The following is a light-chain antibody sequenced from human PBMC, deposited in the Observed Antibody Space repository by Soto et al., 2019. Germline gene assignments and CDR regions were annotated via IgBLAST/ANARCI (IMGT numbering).Light chain of an antibody. CDR1: QSISSN. V-gene: IGKV3-15*01. J-gene: IGKJ3*01. CDR2: SAS. Sequence: EIVMTQSPATLSVSPGERATLSCRASQSISSNLAWYQQKPGQAPRLLIHSASTRATGIPARFSGSGCGTDFTLTISSLQSEDFAVYYCLQYDDWPLTFGPGTKVDIK. CDR3: LQYDDWPLT.